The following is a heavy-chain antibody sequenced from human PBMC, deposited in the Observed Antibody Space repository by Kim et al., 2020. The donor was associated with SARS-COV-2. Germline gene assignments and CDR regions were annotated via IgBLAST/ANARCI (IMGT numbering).Heavy chain of an antibody. CDR1: SGSFSGDY. CDR3: TRGQDTAKTGY. J-gene: IGHJ4*02. Sequence: SETLSLTCAVYSGSFSGDYWSWARQPPGQGLQWIGEIHPSGTVYYNPSLLSRVAISADTSKKQFYLKLSSVTAADTGVYYCTRGQDTAKTGYWGQGSLVIVSA. V-gene: IGHV4-34*01. D-gene: IGHD5-18*01. CDR2: IHPSGTV.